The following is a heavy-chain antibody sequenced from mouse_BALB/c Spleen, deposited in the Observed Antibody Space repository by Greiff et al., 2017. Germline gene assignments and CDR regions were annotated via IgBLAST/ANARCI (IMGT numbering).Heavy chain of an antibody. Sequence: EVKLVESGGGLVKPGGFLKLSCAASGFTFSSYAMSWVRQTPEKRLEWVATISSGGSYTYYPDSVKGRFTISRDNAKNTLYLQMSSLRSEDTAMYYCAREGDTYWYFDVWGAGTTVTVSS. D-gene: IGHD2-10*02. CDR3: AREGDTYWYFDV. CDR1: GFTFSSYA. CDR2: ISSGGSYT. V-gene: IGHV5-9-3*01. J-gene: IGHJ1*01.